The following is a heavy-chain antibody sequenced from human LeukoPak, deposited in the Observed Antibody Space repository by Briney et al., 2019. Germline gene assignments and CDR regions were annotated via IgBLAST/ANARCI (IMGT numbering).Heavy chain of an antibody. CDR1: GFTFSSYS. Sequence: GGSLRLSCAASGFTFSSYSMNWVRQAPGKGLERVSSISSSSSYIYYADSVKGRFTISRDNAKNSLYLQMNSLRAEDTAVYYCARLRGKVPAAMLYFRHWGQGTLVTVSS. J-gene: IGHJ1*01. CDR3: ARLRGKVPAAMLYFRH. D-gene: IGHD2-2*01. CDR2: ISSSSSYI. V-gene: IGHV3-21*01.